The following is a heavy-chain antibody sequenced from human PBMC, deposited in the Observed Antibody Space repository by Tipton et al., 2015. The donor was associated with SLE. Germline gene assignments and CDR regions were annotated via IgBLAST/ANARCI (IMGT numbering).Heavy chain of an antibody. CDR2: ISYSGST. CDR1: GGSISSGGYY. J-gene: IGHJ4*02. V-gene: IGHV4-31*03. Sequence: TLSLTCTVSGGSISSGGYYWSWIRQYPGKGLEWIGYISYSGSTNYNSSLKSRLTISVDTSKNQFSLKLSSVTAADTAVYYCARVSSSTRYSFPFDFWGQGVLVTVSS. CDR3: ARVSSSTRYSFPFDF. D-gene: IGHD2-21*01.